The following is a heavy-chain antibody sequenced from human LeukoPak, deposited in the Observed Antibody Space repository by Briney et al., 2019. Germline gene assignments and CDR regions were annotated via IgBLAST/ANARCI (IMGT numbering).Heavy chain of an antibody. Sequence: ASVKVSCKASGYTFTSCGISWVRQAPGQGLEWMGWISAYNGNTNYAQKLQGRVTMTTDTSTSTAYMELRSLRSDDTAVYYCARAARWELPSNRFDPWGQGTLVTVSS. J-gene: IGHJ5*02. CDR2: ISAYNGNT. V-gene: IGHV1-18*01. CDR3: ARAARWELPSNRFDP. CDR1: GYTFTSCG. D-gene: IGHD1-26*01.